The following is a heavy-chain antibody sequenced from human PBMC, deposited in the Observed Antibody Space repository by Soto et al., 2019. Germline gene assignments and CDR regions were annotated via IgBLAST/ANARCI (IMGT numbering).Heavy chain of an antibody. CDR3: STCSSISGDLVDY. CDR1: GGSISSSSYY. D-gene: IGHD4-17*01. CDR2: IYYIGST. Sequence: SETLSLTCTVSGGSISSSSYYWGWIRQPPGKGLEWIGSIYYIGSTNYNPSLKSRVTISVDTSKNRFSLNLNSVTAADTAVYFCSTCSSISGDLVDYWGQGTLVTVS. J-gene: IGHJ4*02. V-gene: IGHV4-39*07.